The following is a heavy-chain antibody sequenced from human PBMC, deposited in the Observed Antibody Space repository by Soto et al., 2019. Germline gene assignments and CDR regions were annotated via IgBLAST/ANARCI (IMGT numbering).Heavy chain of an antibody. D-gene: IGHD3-10*01. J-gene: IGHJ4*02. Sequence: QVQPVQSGAEVKKPGASVKVSCKASGYTFTGHYILWVRQAPGQGLEWMGWVNPISGGTIYAQKFLGWVTMTRDTSTSTAYLELRSLTSDATAVYYCARAKNFGSGELDYWGQGTLVTVSS. CDR1: GYTFTGHY. CDR2: VNPISGGT. V-gene: IGHV1-2*04. CDR3: ARAKNFGSGELDY.